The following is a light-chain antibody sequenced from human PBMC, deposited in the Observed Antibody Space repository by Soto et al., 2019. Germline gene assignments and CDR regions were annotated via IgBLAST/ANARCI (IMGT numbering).Light chain of an antibody. CDR3: HQYYDYPLT. CDR1: QSISSS. CDR2: AAS. V-gene: IGKV1-8*01. J-gene: IGKJ3*01. Sequence: AIRMTQSPSSFSASTGDTVTITCRASQSISSSLAWYQQKPGKAPKLLIYAASTLQSGVPSRFSGSGSGTDLTLTINCLQSEDIATYYCHQYYDYPLTFGPGTRVDIK.